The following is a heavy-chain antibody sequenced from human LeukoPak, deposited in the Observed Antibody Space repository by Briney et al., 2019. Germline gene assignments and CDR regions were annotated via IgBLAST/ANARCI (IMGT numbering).Heavy chain of an antibody. CDR2: IYHSGST. D-gene: IGHD5-12*01. J-gene: IGHJ4*02. CDR1: GGSISSGGYS. Sequence: SETLSLTCAVSGGSISSGGYSWSWIRQPPGKGLEWIGYIYHSGSTYYNPSLKSRVTISVDRSKNQFSLKLSSVTAADTAVYYCARSVDGVLNDYRGQGTLVTVSS. CDR3: ARSVDGVLNDY. V-gene: IGHV4-30-2*01.